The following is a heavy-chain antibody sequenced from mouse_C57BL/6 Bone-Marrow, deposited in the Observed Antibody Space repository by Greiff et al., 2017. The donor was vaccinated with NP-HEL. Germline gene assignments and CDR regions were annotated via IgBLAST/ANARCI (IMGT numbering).Heavy chain of an antibody. CDR2: IDPENGDT. V-gene: IGHV14-4*01. D-gene: IGHD1-1*01. CDR1: GFNIKDDY. Sequence: EVKLMESGAELVRPGASVKLSCTASGFNIKDDYMHWVKQRPEQGLEWIGWIDPENGDTEYASKFQGKATITADTSSNTAYLQLSSLTSEDTAVYYCTTPNSPYYYGGQGTLVTVSA. CDR3: TTPNSPYYY. J-gene: IGHJ3*01.